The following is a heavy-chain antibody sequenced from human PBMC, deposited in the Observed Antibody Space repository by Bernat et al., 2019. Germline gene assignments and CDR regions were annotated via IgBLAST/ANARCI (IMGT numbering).Heavy chain of an antibody. CDR2: IAGSGGRT. CDR1: GFTFSNYA. Sequence: EVQLLESGGGLVQPGGSLRLSCTASGFTFSNYAMNWVRQAPGKGLEWVSRIAGSGGRTEYAASVKGRFTISRDNSKSTLCLQMNSLRADDTAVYYCAKDYNNGRSEFDRWGQGTLVTVSS. V-gene: IGHV3-23*01. J-gene: IGHJ4*02. D-gene: IGHD1-14*01. CDR3: AKDYNNGRSEFDR.